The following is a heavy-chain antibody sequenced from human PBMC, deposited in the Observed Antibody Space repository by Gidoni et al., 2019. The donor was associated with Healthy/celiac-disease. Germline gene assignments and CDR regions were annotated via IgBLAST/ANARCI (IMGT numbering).Heavy chain of an antibody. CDR3: ARDLSLYYYDSSQGDY. J-gene: IGHJ4*02. CDR2: ISSSSSYI. V-gene: IGHV3-21*01. Sequence: EVQLVESGGGLVKPGGSLRLSCAASGFTFSSYSMNWVRQAPGKGLEWVSSISSSSSYIYYADSVKGRFTISRDNAKKSLYLQMNSLRAEDTAVYYCARDLSLYYYDSSQGDYWGQGTLVTVSS. D-gene: IGHD3-22*01. CDR1: GFTFSSYS.